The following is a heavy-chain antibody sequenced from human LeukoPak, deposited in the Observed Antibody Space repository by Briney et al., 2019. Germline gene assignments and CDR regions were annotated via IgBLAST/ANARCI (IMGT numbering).Heavy chain of an antibody. J-gene: IGHJ3*02. D-gene: IGHD1-26*01. V-gene: IGHV4-39*01. CDR1: GGSISSSSYY. Sequence: PSETLSLTCTVSGGSISSSSYYWGWMRQPPGKGLEWIGSIYYSGSTYYNPSLQRRVTISVDTSKHQCSLKLSSVTAAATAVYYCARPLSGGVGATYGAFDIWGQGTMVTVSS. CDR2: IYYSGST. CDR3: ARPLSGGVGATYGAFDI.